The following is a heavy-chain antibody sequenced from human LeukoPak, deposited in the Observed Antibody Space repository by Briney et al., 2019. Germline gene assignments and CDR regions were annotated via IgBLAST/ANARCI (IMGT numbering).Heavy chain of an antibody. CDR3: ARVSLEDGDANFDY. J-gene: IGHJ4*02. Sequence: SETLSLTCTVSGCSISSYYWSWIRQPPGKGLEWIGYIYYSGSTNHNPSLKSRVTISVDTSKNQFSLKLSSVTAADTAVYYCARVSLEDGDANFDYWGQGTLVTVSS. CDR1: GCSISSYY. D-gene: IGHD4-17*01. V-gene: IGHV4-59*01. CDR2: IYYSGST.